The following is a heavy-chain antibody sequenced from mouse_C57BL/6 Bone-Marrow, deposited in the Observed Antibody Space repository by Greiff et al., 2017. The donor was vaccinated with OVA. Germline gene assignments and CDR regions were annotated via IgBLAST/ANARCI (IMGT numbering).Heavy chain of an antibody. CDR3: ARVTTGPYWSFDV. CDR1: GYSFTDYN. V-gene: IGHV1-39*01. CDR2: INPNYGAT. J-gene: IGHJ1*03. Sequence: EVQLQQSGPELVKPGASVKISCKASGYSFTDYNMNWVKQSHGKSLEWIGVINPNYGATSYNQKFKGKATLTVDQSSSTAYMQLNSLTSEDTAVYYCARVTTGPYWSFDVWGTGTTVTVSS. D-gene: IGHD2-3*01.